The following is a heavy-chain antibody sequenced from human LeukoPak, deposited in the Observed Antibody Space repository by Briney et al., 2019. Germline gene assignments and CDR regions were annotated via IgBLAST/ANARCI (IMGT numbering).Heavy chain of an antibody. J-gene: IGHJ4*02. CDR1: GFTFDDYG. CDR3: ARGDVAAADSNYFDY. V-gene: IGHV3-20*04. CDR2: INWNGSST. Sequence: GGSLRLSCAASGFTFDDYGMSWVRQAPGKGLEWVCGINWNGSSTGYADSVKGRFTIPRDNAKNSLYLQMNSLRAEDTALYYCARGDVAAADSNYFDYWGQGTLVTVSS. D-gene: IGHD6-13*01.